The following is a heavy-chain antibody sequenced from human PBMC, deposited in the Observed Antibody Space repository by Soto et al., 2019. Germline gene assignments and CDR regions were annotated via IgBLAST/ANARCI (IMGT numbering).Heavy chain of an antibody. CDR1: GFTFDDYA. CDR2: ISWNSGSI. J-gene: IGHJ4*02. CDR3: AKDRSSGWYDGGFDY. V-gene: IGHV3-9*01. D-gene: IGHD6-19*01. Sequence: PGGSLRLSCAASGFTFDDYAMHWVRQAPGKGLEWVSGISWNSGSIGYADSVKGRFTISRDNAKNSLYLQMNSLRAEDTALYYCAKDRSSGWYDGGFDYWGQGTLVTVSS.